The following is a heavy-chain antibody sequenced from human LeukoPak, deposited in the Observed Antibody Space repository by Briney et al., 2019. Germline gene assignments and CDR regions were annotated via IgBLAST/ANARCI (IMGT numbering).Heavy chain of an antibody. J-gene: IGHJ3*02. CDR3: ARHSAHASTNDAFDI. V-gene: IGHV4-39*07. CDR2: TSYTGST. D-gene: IGHD2-2*01. Sequence: SETLSLTCTVSGGSISNYYWIWIRQPPGKGLEWIGSTSYTGSTYYNPSLKSRVTISLDTSKNQFSLKLSSVTAADTAVYYCARHSAHASTNDAFDIWGQGTMVTVSS. CDR1: GGSISNYY.